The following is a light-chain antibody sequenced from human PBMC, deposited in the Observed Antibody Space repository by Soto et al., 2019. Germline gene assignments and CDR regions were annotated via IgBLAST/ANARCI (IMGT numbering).Light chain of an antibody. V-gene: IGLV2-23*03. J-gene: IGLJ1*01. CDR1: SSDVGSYNL. CDR3: CSYAGSSTFSYV. CDR2: EGS. Sequence: QSELNQPVSVSRSPRQSITISCTETSSDVGSYNLVSWYQQHPGKAPKLMIYEGSKRPSGVSNRFSGSKSGNTASLTISGLQAEDEADYYCCSYAGSSTFSYVFGTGTKVTVL.